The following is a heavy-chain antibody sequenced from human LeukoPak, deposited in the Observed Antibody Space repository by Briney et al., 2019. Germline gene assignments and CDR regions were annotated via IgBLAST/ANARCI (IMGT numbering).Heavy chain of an antibody. J-gene: IGHJ5*02. D-gene: IGHD2-2*02. CDR2: KKQKGSEK. CDR1: GITLCSHW. V-gene: IGHV3-7*02. CDR3: ARVVRGVPAAIRRRDWFDP. Sequence: GGAPRLSCAASGITLCSHWVNWVPPAPGEGGGGVANKKQKGSEKYYVDSVKGRFTISRDNAKNSLYLQMNSLRAEDTAVYYCARVVRGVPAAIRRRDWFDPWGQGTLVTVSS.